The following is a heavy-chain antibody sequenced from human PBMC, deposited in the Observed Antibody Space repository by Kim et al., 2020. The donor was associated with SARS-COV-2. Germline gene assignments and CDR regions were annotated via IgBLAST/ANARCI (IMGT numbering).Heavy chain of an antibody. J-gene: IGHJ4*02. V-gene: IGHV3-21*01. CDR3: ATGFEYSSSQPVDY. CDR2: ISSSSSYI. D-gene: IGHD6-6*01. Sequence: GGSLRLSCAASGFTFSSYSMNWVRQAPGKGLEWVSSISSSSSYIYYADSVKGRFTISRDNAKNSLYLQMNSLRAEDTAVYYCATGFEYSSSQPVDYWGQGTLVTVSS. CDR1: GFTFSSYS.